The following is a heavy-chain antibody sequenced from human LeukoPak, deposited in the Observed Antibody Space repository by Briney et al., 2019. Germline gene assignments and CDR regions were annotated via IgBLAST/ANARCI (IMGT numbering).Heavy chain of an antibody. CDR1: GFTFSNYA. CDR2: ISGSGGST. Sequence: GGSLRLSCAASGFTFSNYAMNWVRQAPGKGLEWVSAISGSGGSTYYADSVKGRFTISRDNSKKTLYLQMNSLRAEDTAVYYCAKDFAYSSGWLLFDYWGQGTLVTVSS. J-gene: IGHJ4*02. CDR3: AKDFAYSSGWLLFDY. D-gene: IGHD6-19*01. V-gene: IGHV3-23*01.